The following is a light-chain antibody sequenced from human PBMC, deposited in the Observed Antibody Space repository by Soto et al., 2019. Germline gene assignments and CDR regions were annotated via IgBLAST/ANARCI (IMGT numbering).Light chain of an antibody. J-gene: IGKJ1*01. V-gene: IGKV1-6*01. CDR2: AAS. CDR1: QGIRND. CDR3: LQDYNYPRT. Sequence: AIQMTQPPSSLSASVGDRVAITCRASQGIRNDLGWYQQKPGKAPKLLIYAASSLQSGVPSRFSGSGSGTDFTLTISSLQPEDFATYYCLQDYNYPRTFGQGTKVDIK.